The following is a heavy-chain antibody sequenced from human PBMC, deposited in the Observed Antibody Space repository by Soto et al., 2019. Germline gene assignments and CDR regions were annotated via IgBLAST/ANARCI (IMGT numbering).Heavy chain of an antibody. J-gene: IGHJ6*02. Sequence: EVQLVETGGDLIQPGGSLRLSCAASGFTVSSNYMSWVRQAPGKGLEWVSVIYSGGSTYYADSVKGRFTISRDNSKNTLYLQMNSLRAEDTAVYYCARVRQWLGLPYYYYYGMDVWGQGTTVTVSS. D-gene: IGHD6-19*01. V-gene: IGHV3-53*02. CDR3: ARVRQWLGLPYYYYYGMDV. CDR2: IYSGGST. CDR1: GFTVSSNY.